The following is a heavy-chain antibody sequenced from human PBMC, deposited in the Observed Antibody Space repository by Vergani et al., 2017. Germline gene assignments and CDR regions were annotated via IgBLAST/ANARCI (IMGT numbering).Heavy chain of an antibody. D-gene: IGHD6-19*01. V-gene: IGHV3-30*02. CDR2: IRYDGSNT. J-gene: IGHJ4*02. CDR3: ARDTVTGSRYFDY. CDR1: GFTFSNYG. Sequence: QVQLVESGGGVVQPGGSLRLSCGVSGFTFSNYGMHWVRQAPGKGLEWVTFIRYDGSNTYYADSVKGRFTISRDNSKNTLFLQMNSLRPEDTAVYYCARDTVTGSRYFDYWGQGTLVTVSS.